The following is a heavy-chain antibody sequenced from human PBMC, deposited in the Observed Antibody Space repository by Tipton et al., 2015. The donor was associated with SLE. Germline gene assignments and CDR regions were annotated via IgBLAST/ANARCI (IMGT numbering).Heavy chain of an antibody. CDR2: IYSSGNT. V-gene: IGHV4-61*09. Sequence: TLSLTCTVSGGSISSGSYYWSWIRQPAGKGLEWIGHIYSSGNTNYNPSLKSRVTISVDTSKNQFSLELSSVTAADTAVYYCARSMRVGSEDYWGQGTLVTVSS. D-gene: IGHD6-19*01. J-gene: IGHJ4*02. CDR1: GGSISSGSYY. CDR3: ARSMRVGSEDY.